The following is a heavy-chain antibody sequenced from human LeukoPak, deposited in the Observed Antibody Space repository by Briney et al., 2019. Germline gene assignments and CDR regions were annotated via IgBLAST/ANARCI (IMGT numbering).Heavy chain of an antibody. CDR3: TSLISDY. CDR2: SRDKANSYTT. V-gene: IGHV3-72*01. CDR1: AFTLIDHS. D-gene: IGHD3/OR15-3a*01. J-gene: IGHJ4*02. Sequence: PGGSLRLSCTASAFTLIDHSMDWVRQAPGKGLEWVGRSRDKANSYTTEYAASVSGRFTISRDDLKNSLYLQMNSLKTEDTAVYYCTSLISDYWGQGTLVTVSS.